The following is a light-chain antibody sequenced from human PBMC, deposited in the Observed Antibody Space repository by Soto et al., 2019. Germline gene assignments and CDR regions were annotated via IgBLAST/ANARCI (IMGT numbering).Light chain of an antibody. V-gene: IGLV1-47*01. Sequence: QSVLTQPPSASGTPGQRVTISCSGSSSNIGINYVYWYQQLPGTAPTLLIYRNNQRPSGVPDRFSGFKSGTSASLAISGLRSEDEADYYCAVWDDSLRGPVFGGGTQLTVL. CDR1: SSNIGINY. J-gene: IGLJ7*01. CDR2: RNN. CDR3: AVWDDSLRGPV.